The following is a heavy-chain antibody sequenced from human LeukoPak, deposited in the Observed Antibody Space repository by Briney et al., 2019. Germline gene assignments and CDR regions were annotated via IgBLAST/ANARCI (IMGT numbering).Heavy chain of an antibody. CDR1: GYTFTSYD. J-gene: IGHJ5*02. CDR3: ARAYYDFWSGEPAALNWFDP. Sequence: ASVKVSCKASGYTFTSYDINWVRQATGQGLEWMGWMNPNSGNTGYAQKFQGRVTMTRNTSISTAYMELSSLRSEDTAVYYCARAYYDFWSGEPAALNWFDPWGQGTLVTVSS. CDR2: MNPNSGNT. V-gene: IGHV1-8*01. D-gene: IGHD3-3*01.